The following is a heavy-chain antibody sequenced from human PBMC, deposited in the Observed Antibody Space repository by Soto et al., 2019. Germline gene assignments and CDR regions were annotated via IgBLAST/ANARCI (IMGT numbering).Heavy chain of an antibody. J-gene: IGHJ4*02. V-gene: IGHV4-4*02. Sequence: SETLSLTCAVSGVSISSGNWWTWVRQSPQRGLEYIGEIFHDGTANYYPSFERRVAISVDTSKNQFSLKLTSVTAADTAIYFYARLVYDTRLNYMYFDFWGQGTLVTASS. CDR2: IFHDGTA. D-gene: IGHD3-10*01. CDR1: GVSISSGNW. CDR3: ARLVYDTRLNYMYFDF.